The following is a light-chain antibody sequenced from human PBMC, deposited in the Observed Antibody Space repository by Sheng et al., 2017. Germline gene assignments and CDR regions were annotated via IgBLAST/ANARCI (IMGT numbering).Light chain of an antibody. J-gene: IGKJ2*01. CDR3: QQSYSDPYT. Sequence: DIQVTQSPSSLSASIGDRVTITCRTSQNMNTYLNCISRNQGSPSTPDLCCIQFAKWGPIKVIGSGSGTEFTLTISSLQPEDFATYFCQQSYSDPYTFGLGTKLEIK. CDR1: QNMNTY. V-gene: IGKV1-39*01. CDR2: CI.